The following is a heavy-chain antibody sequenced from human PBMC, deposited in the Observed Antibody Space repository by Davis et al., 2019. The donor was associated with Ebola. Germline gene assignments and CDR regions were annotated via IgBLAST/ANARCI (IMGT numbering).Heavy chain of an antibody. D-gene: IGHD6-6*01. CDR3: ARAPGFLLSSSSGAFDY. CDR2: INPSGGST. CDR1: GYTFTSYY. J-gene: IGHJ4*02. Sequence: AASVKVSCKASGYTFTSYYMHWVRQAPGQGLEWMGIINPSGGSTSYAQKFQGRVTMTRDTSTSTVYMELSSLRSEDTAVYHCARAPGFLLSSSSGAFDYWGQGTLVTVSS. V-gene: IGHV1-46*01.